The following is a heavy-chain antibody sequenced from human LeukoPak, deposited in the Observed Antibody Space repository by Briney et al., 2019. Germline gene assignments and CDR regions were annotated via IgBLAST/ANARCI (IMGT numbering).Heavy chain of an antibody. D-gene: IGHD2-2*01. CDR3: AREGYCSSTSCRYRD. V-gene: IGHV1-69*13. J-gene: IGHJ4*02. Sequence: ASVKVSCKAYGGTFSSYAISWVRQAPGQGLEWMGGIIPIFGTANYAQKFQGRVTSTADESTSTAYMELSSLRSEDTAVYYCAREGYCSSTSCRYRDWGQGTLVTVSS. CDR2: IIPIFGTA. CDR1: GGTFSSYA.